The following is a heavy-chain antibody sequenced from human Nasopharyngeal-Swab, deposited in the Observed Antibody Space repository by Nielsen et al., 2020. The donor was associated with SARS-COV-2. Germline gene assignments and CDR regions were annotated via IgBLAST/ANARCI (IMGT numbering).Heavy chain of an antibody. V-gene: IGHV3-9*01. CDR3: AKVAYGFGYYLDY. Sequence: SLKISCAASGFPFDDYAIHWVRQAPGKGLEWVSSVTWNSGSKDYADSVKGRFTISRDNAKNSVYLQMNSLRPEDTALYYCAKVAYGFGYYLDYWSQGTLVTVSS. J-gene: IGHJ4*02. CDR2: VTWNSGSK. CDR1: GFPFDDYA. D-gene: IGHD2-21*02.